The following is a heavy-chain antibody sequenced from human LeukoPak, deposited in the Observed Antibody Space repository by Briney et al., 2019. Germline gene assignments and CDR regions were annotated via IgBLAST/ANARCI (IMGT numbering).Heavy chain of an antibody. Sequence: SETLSLTCTVSGGSISSGGYYWSWIRQHPGKGLEWIGYIYYSGSIYYNPSLKSRVTISVDTSKNQFSLKLSSVTAADTAVYYCARGGYYYYYGMDVWGQGTTVTVSS. CDR1: GGSISSGGYY. V-gene: IGHV4-31*03. D-gene: IGHD5-12*01. CDR2: IYYSGSI. CDR3: ARGGYYYYYGMDV. J-gene: IGHJ6*02.